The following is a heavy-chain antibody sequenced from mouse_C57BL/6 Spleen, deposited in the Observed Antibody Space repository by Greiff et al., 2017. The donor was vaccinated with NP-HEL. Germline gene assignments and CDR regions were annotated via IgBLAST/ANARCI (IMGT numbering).Heavy chain of an antibody. CDR1: GFTFTDYY. Sequence: EVKLQESGGGLVQPGGSLSLSCAASGFTFTDYYMSWVRQPPGKALEWLGFIRNKANGYTTEYSASVKGRFTISRDNSQSILYLQMNALRAEDSATYYCARSYYCNYYAMDYWGQGTSVTVSS. CDR2: IRNKANGYTT. V-gene: IGHV7-3*01. D-gene: IGHD2-10*01. CDR3: ARSYYCNYYAMDY. J-gene: IGHJ4*01.